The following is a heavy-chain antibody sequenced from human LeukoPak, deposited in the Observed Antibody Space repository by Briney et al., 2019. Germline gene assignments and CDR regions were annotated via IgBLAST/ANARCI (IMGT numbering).Heavy chain of an antibody. J-gene: IGHJ4*02. CDR1: GFTFSSYA. CDR2: INDNGAGT. Sequence: GGSLRLSCAASGFTFSSYAMSWVRQAPGKGLKWVSTINDNGAGTYYADSVKGRFTISRDNSKNTLYLQMNSLRAEDTAVYYCAKEEWSIVYDYWGQGTLVTVSS. CDR3: AKEEWSIVYDY. D-gene: IGHD2-8*01. V-gene: IGHV3-23*01.